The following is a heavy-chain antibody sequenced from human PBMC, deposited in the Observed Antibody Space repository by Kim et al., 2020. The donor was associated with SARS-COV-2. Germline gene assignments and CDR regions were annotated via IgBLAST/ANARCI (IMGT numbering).Heavy chain of an antibody. Sequence: GGSLRLSCEASGFSFSSYWMSWVRQVPEKGLQWVANINQDGTTIYFGNSLSADSMKGRFTISRDNAKNSLYLQMNSLSAEDTAVYYCAREVFSNDMDVWGQGTTVTVSS. J-gene: IGHJ6*02. CDR2: INQDGTTI. CDR1: GFSFSSYW. V-gene: IGHV3-7*03. CDR3: AREVFSNDMDV.